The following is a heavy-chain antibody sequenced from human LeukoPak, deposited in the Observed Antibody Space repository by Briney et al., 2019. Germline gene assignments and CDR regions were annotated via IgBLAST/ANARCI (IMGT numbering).Heavy chain of an antibody. CDR1: GFTFSSYS. CDR3: ARDLWGYFDY. V-gene: IGHV3-21*01. CDR2: ISSSSSYI. Sequence: GGSLRLSWAASGFTFSSYSMNWVRQAPGKGLEWVSSISSSSSYIYYADSVKGRFTISRDNAKNSLYLQMNSLRAEDTAVYYCARDLWGYFDYWGQGTLVTVSS. J-gene: IGHJ4*02. D-gene: IGHD3-16*01.